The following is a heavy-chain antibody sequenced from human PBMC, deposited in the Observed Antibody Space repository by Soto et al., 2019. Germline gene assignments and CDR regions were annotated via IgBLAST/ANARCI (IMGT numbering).Heavy chain of an antibody. V-gene: IGHV4-34*01. D-gene: IGHD3-3*01. CDR3: AGTRRKYYDFWSGYYMAY. J-gene: IGHJ4*02. CDR1: GGSFSGYY. Sequence: SETLSLTCAVYGGSFSGYYWSWIRQPPGKGLEWIGEINHSGSTNYNPSLKSRVTISVDTSKNQFSLKLSSVTAADTAVYYCAGTRRKYYDFWSGYYMAYWGQGTLVTVSS. CDR2: INHSGST.